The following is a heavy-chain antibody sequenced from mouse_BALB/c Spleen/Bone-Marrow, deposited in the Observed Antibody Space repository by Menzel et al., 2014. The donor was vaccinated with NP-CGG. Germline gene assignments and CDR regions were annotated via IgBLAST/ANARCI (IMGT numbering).Heavy chain of an antibody. CDR1: GNAFTSYV. D-gene: IGHD6-1*01. J-gene: IGHJ3*01. CDR2: INPYNDGS. CDR3: TREAASPLAY. V-gene: IGHV1-14*01. Sequence: EVQLQQSGPELVKPGASVKMSCKASGNAFTSYVMHWVKQKPGQGPEWIGFINPYNDGSKYNEKFKDKATLTSDKSSSTAYMELSGLTAEGSAVYHCTREAASPLAYWGQGTLVTVSA.